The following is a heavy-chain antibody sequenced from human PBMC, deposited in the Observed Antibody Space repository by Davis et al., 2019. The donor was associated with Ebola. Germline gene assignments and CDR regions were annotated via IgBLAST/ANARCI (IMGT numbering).Heavy chain of an antibody. J-gene: IGHJ4*02. CDR1: GFTFSSLG. V-gene: IGHV3-30*02. Sequence: PGGSLRLSCATSGFTFSSLGMYWARQAPGKGLEWVAFIQYDGSNQYYADSVKGRFAISRDNSKSTLYLQMHSLRPEDTAVYYCATWSYAILSTDYWGQGTLVSVSS. CDR2: IQYDGSNQ. D-gene: IGHD2-8*01. CDR3: ATWSYAILSTDY.